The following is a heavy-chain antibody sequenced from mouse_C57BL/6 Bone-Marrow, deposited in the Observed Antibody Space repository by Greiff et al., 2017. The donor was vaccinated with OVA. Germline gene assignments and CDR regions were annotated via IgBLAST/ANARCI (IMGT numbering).Heavy chain of an antibody. CDR3: ARRIGYYGSSSYYFDY. J-gene: IGHJ2*01. Sequence: EVMLVESGGDLVKPGGSLKLSCAASGFTFSSYGMSWVRQTPDKRLEWVATISSGGSYTYYPDSVKGRFTISRDNAKNTLYLQMSSLKSEDTAMYYCARRIGYYGSSSYYFDYWGKGTTLTVSS. D-gene: IGHD1-1*01. CDR2: ISSGGSYT. V-gene: IGHV5-6*02. CDR1: GFTFSSYG.